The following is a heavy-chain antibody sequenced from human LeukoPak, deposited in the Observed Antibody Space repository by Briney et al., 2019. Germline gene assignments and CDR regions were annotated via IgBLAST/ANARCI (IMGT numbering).Heavy chain of an antibody. CDR1: GFTFSRCP. D-gene: IGHD1-1*01. CDR3: ARAQDDTRNDLVDRSWDH. Sequence: GGSLRLSCAASGFTFSRCPMSWVRKAQRKGLEWVSAISSSGDNRHYAGSVKGRFTISRDNSKNTLYLKMTSLRADDTAVYYCARAQDDTRNDLVDRSWDHWGQGTLVTVSS. J-gene: IGHJ4*02. V-gene: IGHV3-23*01. CDR2: ISSSGDNR.